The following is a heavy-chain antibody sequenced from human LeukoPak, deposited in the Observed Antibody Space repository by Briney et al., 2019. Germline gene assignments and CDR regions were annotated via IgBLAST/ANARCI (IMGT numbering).Heavy chain of an antibody. D-gene: IGHD1-7*01. J-gene: IGHJ4*02. CDR3: ARGIATPVELYY. Sequence: ASVKVSCKASGYTFTSYDINWVRQATGQGLEWMGWMNPNSGNTGYAQKFQGRVTITINTSISTAYIELSSLRSEDTAVYYCARGIATPVELYYWGQGTLVTVSS. CDR1: GYTFTSYD. V-gene: IGHV1-8*03. CDR2: MNPNSGNT.